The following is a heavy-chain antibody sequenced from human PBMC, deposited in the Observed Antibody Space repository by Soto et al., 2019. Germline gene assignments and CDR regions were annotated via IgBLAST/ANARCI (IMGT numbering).Heavy chain of an antibody. J-gene: IGHJ5*02. D-gene: IGHD3-10*01. V-gene: IGHV4-4*02. CDR3: ARVGRDYYGSGSYRWFDP. Sequence: SETLSLTCAVSGGSISSSNWWSWVRQPPGKGLEWIGEIYHSGSTNYNPSLKSRVTISVDKSKNQFSLKLSSVTAADTAVYYCARVGRDYYGSGSYRWFDPWGQGTLVTVSS. CDR2: IYHSGST. CDR1: GGSISSSNW.